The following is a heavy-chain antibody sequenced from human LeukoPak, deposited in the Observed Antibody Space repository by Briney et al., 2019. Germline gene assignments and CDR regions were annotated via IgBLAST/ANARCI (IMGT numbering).Heavy chain of an antibody. CDR2: IKQDGSET. Sequence: GGSLRLSCAASRFTLSNYWMSWVRQAPGKGLEWVANIKQDGSETYYVDSVKGRFTISRDNAKNSLSLQMNSLRAEDTAVYYCARFPPPGSTGYSSSWYEPDYWGQGTLVTVSS. D-gene: IGHD6-13*01. CDR3: ARFPPPGSTGYSSSWYEPDY. V-gene: IGHV3-7*01. CDR1: RFTLSNYW. J-gene: IGHJ4*02.